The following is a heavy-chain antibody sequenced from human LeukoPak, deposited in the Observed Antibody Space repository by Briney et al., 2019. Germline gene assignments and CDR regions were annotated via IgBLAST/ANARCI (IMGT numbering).Heavy chain of an antibody. Sequence: SETLSLTCTVSGGSMRTPSHYWDWIRQPPGKGLEWIGSMFYSGGTYYNPSLRSRVTISGDTSTNQISLTLTSLTAADTAVYYCARRNTVIADTMPLNAFDVWGQGTMVTVSS. CDR2: MFYSGGT. J-gene: IGHJ3*01. D-gene: IGHD2-2*01. CDR3: ARRNTVIADTMPLNAFDV. CDR1: GGSMRTPSHY. V-gene: IGHV4-39*01.